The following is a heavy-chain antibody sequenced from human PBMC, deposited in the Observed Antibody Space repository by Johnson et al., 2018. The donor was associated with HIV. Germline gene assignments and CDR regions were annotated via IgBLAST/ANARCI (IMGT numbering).Heavy chain of an antibody. J-gene: IGHJ3*02. CDR1: GFTFSRYW. CDR3: TRVPYYDSSGYYLRAFDI. V-gene: IGHV3-66*01. D-gene: IGHD3-22*01. CDR2: IYSGGST. Sequence: VQLVESGGGLVQPGGSLRLSCAASGFTFSRYWMSWVRQAPGKGLEWVSVIYSGGSTYYADSVKGRFTISRDDSKSIGYLQMNSLKTEDTAVYYCTRVPYYDSSGYYLRAFDIWGQGTMVTVSS.